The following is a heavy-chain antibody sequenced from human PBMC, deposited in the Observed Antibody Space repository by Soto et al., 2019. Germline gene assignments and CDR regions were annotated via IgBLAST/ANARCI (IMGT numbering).Heavy chain of an antibody. CDR2: IIPMLTVT. Sequence: QVHLEQSGAEVKKPGSSVKVSCKAAGGTFSTYTLIWVRQAPGQGLEWMGRIIPMLTVTNSAQKFQGRVTLTVDKSTSTAFMALTSLTSDDTAVYYCSIGSWSAETFDVWGQGTMVTVSS. D-gene: IGHD2-2*01. V-gene: IGHV1-69*02. CDR3: SIGSWSAETFDV. CDR1: GGTFSTYT. J-gene: IGHJ3*01.